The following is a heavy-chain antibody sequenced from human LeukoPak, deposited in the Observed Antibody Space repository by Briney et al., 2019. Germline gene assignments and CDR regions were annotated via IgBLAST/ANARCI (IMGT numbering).Heavy chain of an antibody. J-gene: IGHJ4*02. Sequence: PSETLSLTCTVSGGSISSGGYYWSWIRQHPGKGLEWIGYIYYSGSTYYNPSLKSRVTISVDTSKNQFSLKLSSVTAADTAVYYCARDRSDQRYSSGWYYFDYWGQGTLVTVSS. V-gene: IGHV4-31*03. D-gene: IGHD6-19*01. CDR3: ARDRSDQRYSSGWYYFDY. CDR1: GGSISSGGYY. CDR2: IYYSGST.